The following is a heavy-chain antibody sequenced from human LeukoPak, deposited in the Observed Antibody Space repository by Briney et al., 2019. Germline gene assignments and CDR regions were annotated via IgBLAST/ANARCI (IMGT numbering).Heavy chain of an antibody. Sequence: GESLRLSCVASGSIFKKYWMNWVRQAPGKGLEWVSAISGSGGSTYYADSVKGRFTISRDNSKNTLYLQMNSLRAEDTAVYYCAKVGAWGAFDIWGQGTMVTVSS. J-gene: IGHJ3*02. D-gene: IGHD3-16*01. CDR3: AKVGAWGAFDI. V-gene: IGHV3-23*01. CDR2: ISGSGGST. CDR1: GSIFKKYW.